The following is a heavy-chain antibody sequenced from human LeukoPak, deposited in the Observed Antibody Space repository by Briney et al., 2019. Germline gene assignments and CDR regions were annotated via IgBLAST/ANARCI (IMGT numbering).Heavy chain of an antibody. CDR2: ISGSGGST. CDR3: AKDGGYSYGHYFDY. Sequence: GGSLRLSCAASGFTFSSYGMSWVRQAPGKGLEWVAAISGSGGSTYYADSVKGRFTISRDNSKNTLYLQMNSLRAEDTAVYYCAKDGGYSYGHYFDYWGQGTLVTVSS. J-gene: IGHJ4*02. D-gene: IGHD5-18*01. V-gene: IGHV3-23*01. CDR1: GFTFSSYG.